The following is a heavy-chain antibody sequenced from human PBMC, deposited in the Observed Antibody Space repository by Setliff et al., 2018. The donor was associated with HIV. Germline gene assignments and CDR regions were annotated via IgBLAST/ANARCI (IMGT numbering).Heavy chain of an antibody. J-gene: IGHJ6*03. CDR2: IYYSGST. CDR1: GGSITNNNYY. CDR3: ARVGCSSTSCYRDYYYYMDV. V-gene: IGHV4-39*01. D-gene: IGHD2-2*01. Sequence: PSETLSLTCNVSGGSITNNNYYWGWSRQPHGKGLECIASIYYSGSTSYNPALKSLVTMSVDAAKSQFFLKVASLTAADTAVYYCARVGCSSTSCYRDYYYYMDVWGKGTTVTVSS.